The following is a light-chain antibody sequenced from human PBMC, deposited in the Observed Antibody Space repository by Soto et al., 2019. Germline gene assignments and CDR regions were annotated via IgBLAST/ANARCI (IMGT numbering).Light chain of an antibody. Sequence: EIVLTQSPDTLSLSPGERATLSCRPSQSVSSTYLAWYQQKPGQAPRLLIYRASTRATGIPDRFSGSGSGTYFTLTVIRQDPEDYSVYYCPQYESYPLTFGGGTKVEIK. CDR3: PQYESYPLT. CDR2: RAS. CDR1: QSVSSTY. V-gene: IGKV3-20*01. J-gene: IGKJ4*01.